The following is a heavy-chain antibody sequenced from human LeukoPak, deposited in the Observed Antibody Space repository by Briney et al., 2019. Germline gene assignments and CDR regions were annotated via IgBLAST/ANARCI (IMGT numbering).Heavy chain of an antibody. Sequence: SQTLSLTCAISGDSVSSNSGVWTWIRQSPSRGFEWLGRTFYRSKWYNHYAVSVKSRITINPDTSKNQFSLQLNSVTPEDTAVYYCAREAAAGWVDYWGQGTLVTVSS. CDR2: TFYRSKWYN. CDR1: GDSVSSNSGV. J-gene: IGHJ4*02. D-gene: IGHD6-13*01. V-gene: IGHV6-1*01. CDR3: AREAAAGWVDY.